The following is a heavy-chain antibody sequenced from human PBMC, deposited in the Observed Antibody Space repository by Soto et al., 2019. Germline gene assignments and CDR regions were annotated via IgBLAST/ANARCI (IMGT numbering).Heavy chain of an antibody. V-gene: IGHV1-69*01. J-gene: IGHJ6*02. CDR2: IIPIFGTA. Sequence: QVQLVQSGAEVKKPGSSVKVSCKASGGTFSSYAISWMRQAPGQGLEWMGGIIPIFGTANYAQKFQGRVTITADESTSTAYMELSSLRSEDTAVYYCARDLPYSSSPYYYYGMDVWGQGTTVTVSS. D-gene: IGHD6-6*01. CDR1: GGTFSSYA. CDR3: ARDLPYSSSPYYYYGMDV.